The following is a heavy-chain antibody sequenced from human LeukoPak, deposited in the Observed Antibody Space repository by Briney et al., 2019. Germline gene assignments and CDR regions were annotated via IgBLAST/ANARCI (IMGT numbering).Heavy chain of an antibody. CDR1: GFTFSSYA. D-gene: IGHD2-15*01. Sequence: GGSLRLSCAASGFTFSSYAMHWVRQAPGKGLEYVSAISSSGHNSFYGDSVRGRFTISRDNSKNTLYLQMDSLRAEDMAVYYCARDFVVAHADYWGQGTLVTVSS. CDR3: ARDFVVAHADY. V-gene: IGHV3-64*02. J-gene: IGHJ4*02. CDR2: ISSSGHNS.